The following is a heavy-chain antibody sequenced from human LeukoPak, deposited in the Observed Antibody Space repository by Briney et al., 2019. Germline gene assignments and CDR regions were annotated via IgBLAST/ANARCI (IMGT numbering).Heavy chain of an antibody. CDR1: GFTFSSYS. Sequence: RGSVKLSCAASGFTFSSYSMNWVRQAPGQGLEWMSYISSSSSTIYYADSLKGRFTISRDNSKNSLYLQMNSLRAEDTAVYYCARDLWFGELKDWGQGTLVTVSS. CDR2: ISSSSSTI. J-gene: IGHJ4*02. D-gene: IGHD3-10*01. V-gene: IGHV3-48*01. CDR3: ARDLWFGELKD.